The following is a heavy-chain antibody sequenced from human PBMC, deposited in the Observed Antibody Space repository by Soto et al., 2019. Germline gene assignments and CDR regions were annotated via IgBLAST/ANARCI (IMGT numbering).Heavy chain of an antibody. Sequence: GESLKISCKGSGYSFTSYWISWVRQMPGKGLEWMGRIDPSDSYTNYSPSFQGHVTISADKSISTAYLQWSSLKASDTAMYYCARTTESSSSHYYYYGMDVWGQGTTVTVSS. V-gene: IGHV5-10-1*01. D-gene: IGHD6-6*01. CDR2: IDPSDSYT. J-gene: IGHJ6*02. CDR1: GYSFTSYW. CDR3: ARTTESSSSHYYYYGMDV.